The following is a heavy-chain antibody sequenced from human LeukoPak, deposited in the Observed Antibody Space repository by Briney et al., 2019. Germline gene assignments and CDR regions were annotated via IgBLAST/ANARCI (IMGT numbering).Heavy chain of an antibody. CDR2: ISAYNGNT. CDR1: GYTFTSYG. V-gene: IGHV1-18*01. D-gene: IGHD6-13*01. Sequence: GASVKVSCKASGYTFTSYGISWVRQAPGQGLEWMGWISAYNGNTNYAQKLQDRVTMTTDTSTSTAYMELRSLRSDDTAVYYYARDPEAAAGLYYFDYWGQGTLVTVSS. J-gene: IGHJ4*02. CDR3: ARDPEAAAGLYYFDY.